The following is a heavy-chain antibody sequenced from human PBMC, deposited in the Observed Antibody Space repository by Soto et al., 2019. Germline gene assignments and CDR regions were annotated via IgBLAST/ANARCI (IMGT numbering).Heavy chain of an antibody. D-gene: IGHD6-13*01. CDR2: INPNSGGT. Sequence: ASVKVSCKASGYTFTGYNMHWVRQAPGQGLEWMGWINPNSGGTNYAQKFQGWVTMTRDTSISTAYMELSRLRSDDTAVYYCARDGAAADHYYYYGMDVWGQGTTVTVSS. V-gene: IGHV1-2*04. J-gene: IGHJ6*02. CDR3: ARDGAAADHYYYYGMDV. CDR1: GYTFTGYN.